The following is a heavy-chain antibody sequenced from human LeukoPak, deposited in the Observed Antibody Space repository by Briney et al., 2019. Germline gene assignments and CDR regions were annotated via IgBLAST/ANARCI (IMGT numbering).Heavy chain of an antibody. J-gene: IGHJ4*02. CDR3: AKDPRGYSYGSFFDY. Sequence: GGSLRLSCAASGFTFSSYAMSWVRQAPGRGLEWVSAISGSGGSTYYADSVKGRFTISRDNSKNTLYLQMNSLRAEDTAVYYCAKDPRGYSYGSFFDYWGQGTLVTVSS. CDR2: ISGSGGST. CDR1: GFTFSSYA. V-gene: IGHV3-23*01. D-gene: IGHD5-18*01.